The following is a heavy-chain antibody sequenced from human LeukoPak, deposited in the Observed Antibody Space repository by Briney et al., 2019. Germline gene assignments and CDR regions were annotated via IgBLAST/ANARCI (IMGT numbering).Heavy chain of an antibody. Sequence: SETLSLTCAVYGGSFSGYYWSWIRQPPGKGLEWIGEINHSGSTNYNPSLKSRVTISVDTSKSQFSLKLSSVTAADTAVYYCAREWGKSVSFWPKTALVWFDPWGQGTLVTVSS. V-gene: IGHV4-34*01. CDR2: INHSGST. D-gene: IGHD3-16*01. CDR3: AREWGKSVSFWPKTALVWFDP. CDR1: GGSFSGYY. J-gene: IGHJ5*02.